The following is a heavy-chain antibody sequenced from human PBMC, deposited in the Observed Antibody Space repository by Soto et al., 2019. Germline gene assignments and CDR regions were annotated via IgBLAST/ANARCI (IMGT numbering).Heavy chain of an antibody. CDR2: IYYSGST. CDR1: GGSISSYY. CDR3: ARHRYSGYDLDY. D-gene: IGHD5-12*01. Sequence: SETLSLTCTVSGGSISSYYWSWIRQPPGKGLEWIGYIYYSGSTNYNPSLKSRVTISVDTSKNQFSLKLSSVTAADTAVYYCARHRYSGYDLDYWGQGTLVTVSS. J-gene: IGHJ4*02. V-gene: IGHV4-59*08.